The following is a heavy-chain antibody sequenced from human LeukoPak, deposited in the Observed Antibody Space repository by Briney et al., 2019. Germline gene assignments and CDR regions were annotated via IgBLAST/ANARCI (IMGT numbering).Heavy chain of an antibody. Sequence: ASVKVSCKASGGTFSSYAISWVRQAPGQGLEWMGRIIPILGIANYAQKFQGRVTITADKSTSTAYMELSSLRSEDTAVYYCAKGEVWFGRGYGMDVWGQGTTVTVSS. CDR1: GGTFSSYA. CDR2: IIPILGIA. V-gene: IGHV1-69*04. D-gene: IGHD3-10*01. CDR3: AKGEVWFGRGYGMDV. J-gene: IGHJ6*02.